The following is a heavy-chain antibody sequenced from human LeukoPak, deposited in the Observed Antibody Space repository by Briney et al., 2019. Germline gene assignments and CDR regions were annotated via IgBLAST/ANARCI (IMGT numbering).Heavy chain of an antibody. V-gene: IGHV1-18*01. Sequence: ASVTVSCKASGYTFTSYGISWVRQAPGQGLGWMGWISAYNGNTNYAQKLQGRVTMTTDTSTSTAYMELRSLRSDDTAVYYCARGEYYYDSSGYIDYWGQGTLVTVSS. D-gene: IGHD3-22*01. CDR1: GYTFTSYG. J-gene: IGHJ4*02. CDR3: ARGEYYYDSSGYIDY. CDR2: ISAYNGNT.